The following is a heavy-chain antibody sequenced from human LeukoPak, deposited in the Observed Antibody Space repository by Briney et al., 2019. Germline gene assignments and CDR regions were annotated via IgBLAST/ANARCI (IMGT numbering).Heavy chain of an antibody. D-gene: IGHD6-13*01. CDR2: INPNSGGT. CDR3: AIILDDSSSWNNPEGHYYYYGMDV. J-gene: IGHJ6*02. V-gene: IGHV1-2*02. Sequence: ASVKVSCKASGYTFTGYYMHWGRQAPGQGLEWMGWINPNSGGTNYAQKFQGRVTTTRDTSISTAYMELSRLRSDDKAVYYCAIILDDSSSWNNPEGHYYYYGMDVWGQGTTVTVSS. CDR1: GYTFTGYY.